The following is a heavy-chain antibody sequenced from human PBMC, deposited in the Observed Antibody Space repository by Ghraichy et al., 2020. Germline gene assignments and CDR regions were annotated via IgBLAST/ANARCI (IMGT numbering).Heavy chain of an antibody. CDR3: AHIESPASITIFGVVINAFDI. V-gene: IGHV2-5*02. Sequence: SGPTLVKPTQTLTLTCTFSGFSLSTSGVGVGWIRQPPGKALEWLALIYWDDDKRYSPSLKSRLTITKDTSKNQVVLTMTNMDPVDTATYYCAHIESPASITIFGVVINAFDIWGQGTMVTVSS. J-gene: IGHJ3*02. CDR1: GFSLSTSGVG. D-gene: IGHD3-3*01. CDR2: IYWDDDK.